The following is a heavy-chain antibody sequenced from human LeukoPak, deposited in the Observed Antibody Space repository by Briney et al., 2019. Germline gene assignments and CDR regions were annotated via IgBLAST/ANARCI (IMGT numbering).Heavy chain of an antibody. CDR3: ARGTVTTVIASPLYYFDY. D-gene: IGHD2-21*01. V-gene: IGHV1-69*02. J-gene: IGHJ4*02. Sequence: ASVKVSCKASGGTFSSYTISWVRQAPGQGLEWMGRIIPILGIANYAQKFQGRVTITADESTSTAYMELSSLRSEDTAVYYCARGTVTTVIASPLYYFDYWGQGTLVTVSS. CDR1: GGTFSSYT. CDR2: IIPILGIA.